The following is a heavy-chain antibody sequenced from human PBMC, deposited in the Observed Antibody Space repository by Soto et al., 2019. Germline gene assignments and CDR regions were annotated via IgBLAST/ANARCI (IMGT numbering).Heavy chain of an antibody. CDR2: IYYNGNI. CDR1: VFSITSGYYY. Sequence: PSATXSLTCTVSVFSITSGYYYLSWIRQPPGNGLEWIAYIYYNGNIYSNPSLKSRLAMSRDTSKNQFSLKLESVNATDTAVYYCEREKEGDWFEGKDFESWGQRTLV. J-gene: IGHJ4*02. D-gene: IGHD3-10*01. V-gene: IGHV4-30-4*01. CDR3: EREKEGDWFEGKDFES.